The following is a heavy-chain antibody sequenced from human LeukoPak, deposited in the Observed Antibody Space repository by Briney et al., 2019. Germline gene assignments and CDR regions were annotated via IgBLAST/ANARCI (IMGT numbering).Heavy chain of an antibody. V-gene: IGHV4-39*07. J-gene: IGHJ6*03. CDR1: GGSISSSSYY. D-gene: IGHD5-12*01. CDR3: ARATSSYFYYMDV. CDR2: IHYSAST. Sequence: PSETLSLTCTVSGGSISSSSYYWGWIRQSPGKGLEWIGSIHYSASTYSNPSLKSRVTISADTSKNQFSLNVSSVTAADTAVYYCARATSSYFYYMDVWGKGTTVTISS.